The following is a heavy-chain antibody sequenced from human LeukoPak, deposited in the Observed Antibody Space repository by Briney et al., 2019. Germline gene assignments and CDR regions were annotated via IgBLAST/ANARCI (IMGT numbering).Heavy chain of an antibody. CDR1: GFTFSSYG. CDR3: AKRAYYYGSGSYYKDAFDI. Sequence: PGGSLRLSCAASGFTFSSYGMHWVRQAPGKGLEWVAVISYDGSSKYYADSVKGRFTISRDNSKNTLYLQMNSLRAEDTAVYYCAKRAYYYGSGSYYKDAFDIWGQGTMVTVSS. J-gene: IGHJ3*02. CDR2: ISYDGSSK. V-gene: IGHV3-30*18. D-gene: IGHD3-10*01.